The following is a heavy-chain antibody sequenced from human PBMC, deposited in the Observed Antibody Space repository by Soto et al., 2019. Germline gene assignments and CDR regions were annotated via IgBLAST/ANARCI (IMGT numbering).Heavy chain of an antibody. CDR3: ARAGGYFDY. Sequence: GSSLRLSCVASGFTFSSYSMNWVRRAPGKGLEWVSYISSSGNTIYYVDSVKGRFTISRDNAKNSLYLQMNSLRDEDTAVYYCARAGGYFDYWRQGTLVTVSS. V-gene: IGHV3-48*02. D-gene: IGHD3-16*01. J-gene: IGHJ4*02. CDR1: GFTFSSYS. CDR2: ISSSGNTI.